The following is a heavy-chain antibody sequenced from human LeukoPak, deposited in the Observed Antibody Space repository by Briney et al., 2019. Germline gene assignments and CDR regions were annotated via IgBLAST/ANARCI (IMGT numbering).Heavy chain of an antibody. V-gene: IGHV3-30-3*01. J-gene: IGHJ4*02. Sequence: GRSLRLSCAASGFTFSSYAMHWVRQAPGKGLEWVAVISYDGSNKYYADSVKGRFTISRDNSKNTLYLQMNSLRAEDTAVYYCARQAPGRSCSGGSCYFFDYWGQGTLVTVSS. CDR1: GFTFSSYA. CDR2: ISYDGSNK. CDR3: ARQAPGRSCSGGSCYFFDY. D-gene: IGHD2-15*01.